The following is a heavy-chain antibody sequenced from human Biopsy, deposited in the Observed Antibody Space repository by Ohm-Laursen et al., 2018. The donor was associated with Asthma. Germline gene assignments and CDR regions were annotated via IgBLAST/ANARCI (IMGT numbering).Heavy chain of an antibody. J-gene: IGHJ3*02. Sequence: SETVSCKADGHTFISNAIHWARQARGQRIEWMECINAGHGNTKTSQKFQGGVTITRDTSASTAYMKLSRLRSEATAVYYCARTYYDVLTGQVNDAFAIWGQGTMVTVSS. V-gene: IGHV1-3*01. CDR1: GHTFISNA. CDR2: INAGHGNT. D-gene: IGHD3-9*01. CDR3: ARTYYDVLTGQVNDAFAI.